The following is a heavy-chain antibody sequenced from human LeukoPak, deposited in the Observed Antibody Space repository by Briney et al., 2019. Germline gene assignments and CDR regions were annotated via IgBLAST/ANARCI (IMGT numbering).Heavy chain of an antibody. CDR1: GFTFSSYW. J-gene: IGHJ5*02. Sequence: PGGSLRLSCAASGFTFSSYWMSWVRQAPGKGLEWVANIKQDGSEKYYVDSVKGRFTMSRDNVKNTLYLQMNSLRVEDTAVYYCARDPRNVGLAPWGQGTLSPSPQ. V-gene: IGHV3-7*01. D-gene: IGHD2-15*01. CDR3: ARDPRNVGLAP. CDR2: IKQDGSEK.